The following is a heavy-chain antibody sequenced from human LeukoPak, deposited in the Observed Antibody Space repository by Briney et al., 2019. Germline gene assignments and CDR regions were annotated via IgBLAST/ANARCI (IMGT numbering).Heavy chain of an antibody. D-gene: IGHD4-17*01. CDR2: IYYSGST. CDR1: GGSISGSSYY. Sequence: PSETLSLTCTVSGGSISGSSYYWGWIRQPPGKGLEWIGSIYYSGSTYYNPSLKSRVTISVDTSKNQFSLKLSSVTAADTAVYYCAIHYGDYGDYFDYWGQGTLVTVSS. J-gene: IGHJ4*02. V-gene: IGHV4-39*07. CDR3: AIHYGDYGDYFDY.